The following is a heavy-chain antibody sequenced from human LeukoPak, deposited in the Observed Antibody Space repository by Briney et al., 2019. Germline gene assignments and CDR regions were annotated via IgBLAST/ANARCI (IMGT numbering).Heavy chain of an antibody. J-gene: IGHJ4*02. CDR2: INDDGSDA. CDR3: ARLHYDVLTGPFDY. D-gene: IGHD3-9*01. V-gene: IGHV3-7*01. Sequence: GGSLRLSCAASGFTFSSYWMTWVRQAPGKGLEWVANINDDGSDANYVDSVKGRFTVSRDNAKNSLYLQLNSLRAEDTAVYYCARLHYDVLTGPFDYWGQGTLVTVSS. CDR1: GFTFSSYW.